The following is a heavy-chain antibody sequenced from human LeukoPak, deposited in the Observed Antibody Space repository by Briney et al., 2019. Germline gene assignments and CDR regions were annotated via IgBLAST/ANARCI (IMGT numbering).Heavy chain of an antibody. CDR1: GYTFTGYY. V-gene: IGHV1-2*02. CDR3: ARTSGYSSSWYYFDY. CDR2: INPNSADT. J-gene: IGHJ4*02. Sequence: ASVKVSCKASGYTFTGYYMHWVRQAPGQGLEWMGWINPNSADTNYAQEFQGRVTMTRDTSISTAYMELSRLRSDDTAVYYCARTSGYSSSWYYFDYWGQGTLVTVSS. D-gene: IGHD6-13*01.